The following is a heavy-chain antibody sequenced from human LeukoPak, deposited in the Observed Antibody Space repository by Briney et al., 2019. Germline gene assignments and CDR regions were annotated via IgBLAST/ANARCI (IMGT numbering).Heavy chain of an antibody. Sequence: GGSLRLSCAASGFTFSSYGMHWVRQAPGKGLEWVAVIWYDGSNKYYADSVKGRFTISRDNSKNTLYLQMNSLRAEDTAVYYCARARTGYSSGLYYFDYWGQGTLVTVSS. J-gene: IGHJ4*02. CDR1: GFTFSSYG. CDR3: ARARTGYSSGLYYFDY. V-gene: IGHV3-33*01. CDR2: IWYDGSNK. D-gene: IGHD6-19*01.